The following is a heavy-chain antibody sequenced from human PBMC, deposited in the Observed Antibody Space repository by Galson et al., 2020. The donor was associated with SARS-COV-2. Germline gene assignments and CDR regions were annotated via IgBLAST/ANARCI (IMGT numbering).Heavy chain of an antibody. CDR1: GDSINAPNYS. Sequence: SETLSFTCAVSGDSINAPNYSWTWVRLPPGKRLDFIGYIYSDGGTYYNPSLRSRLIMSVDSSKNQFSLRLSSVTAADAGVDYGARWLQYGLDVWGQGTTVTVSS. CDR3: ARWLQYGLDV. D-gene: IGHD3-22*01. CDR2: IYSDGGT. V-gene: IGHV4-30-4*07. J-gene: IGHJ6*02.